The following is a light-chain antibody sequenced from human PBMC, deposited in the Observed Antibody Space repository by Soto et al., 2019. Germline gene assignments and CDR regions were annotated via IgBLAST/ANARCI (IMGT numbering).Light chain of an antibody. V-gene: IGKV3D-15*01. Sequence: EIVMTQSPATLSVSPGERATLSCRASQSVSSEFAWYQQKPGQAPRLLIYAASTSATGIPTRFSGSGSGTEFTLTISSLQYEDFAVYFCQQYNSWPPLTFGGGTQVEIK. CDR1: QSVSSE. CDR3: QQYNSWPPLT. CDR2: AAS. J-gene: IGKJ4*01.